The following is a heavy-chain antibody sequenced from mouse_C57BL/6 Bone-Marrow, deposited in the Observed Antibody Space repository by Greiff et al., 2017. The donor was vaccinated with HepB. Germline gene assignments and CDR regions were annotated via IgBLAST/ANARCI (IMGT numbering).Heavy chain of an antibody. V-gene: IGHV1-39*01. Sequence: VQLQQSGPELVKPGASVKISCKASGYSFTDYNMNWVKQSNGKSLGWIGVINPNYGTTSYNQKFKGKATLTVDQSSSTAYMQLNSLTSEDSAVYYCARKGLLRYQAWFAYWGQGTLVTVSA. CDR2: INPNYGTT. D-gene: IGHD1-1*01. J-gene: IGHJ3*01. CDR1: GYSFTDYN. CDR3: ARKGLLRYQAWFAY.